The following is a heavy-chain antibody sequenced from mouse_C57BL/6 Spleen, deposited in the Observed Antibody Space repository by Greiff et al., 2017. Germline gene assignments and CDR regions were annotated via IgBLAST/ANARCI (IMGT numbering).Heavy chain of an antibody. CDR3: AEGQYYYAMDY. J-gene: IGHJ4*01. CDR2: IHPNSGST. D-gene: IGHD3-3*01. CDR1: GYTFTSYW. Sequence: QVQLQQPGAELVKPGASVKLSCKASGYTFTSYWMHWVKQRPGQGLEWIGMIHPNSGSTNYNEKFKSKATLTVDKSYSTAYMQLSSLTSEDSAVYYCAEGQYYYAMDYWGQGTSVTVSS. V-gene: IGHV1-64*01.